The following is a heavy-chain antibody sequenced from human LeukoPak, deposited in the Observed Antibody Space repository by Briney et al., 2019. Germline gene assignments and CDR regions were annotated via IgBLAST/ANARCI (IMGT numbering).Heavy chain of an antibody. CDR1: GFTFSSFW. V-gene: IGHV3-7*01. Sequence: GGSLRLSCAASGFTFSSFWMSWVRQAPGKGLEWVANIKQDGSEKQYVDSLKGRFTISRDNTKNSLYLQLNSLRAEDTAMYYCVREWSDWGQGTLVTVSP. D-gene: IGHD1-26*01. CDR2: IKQDGSEK. CDR3: VREWSD. J-gene: IGHJ4*02.